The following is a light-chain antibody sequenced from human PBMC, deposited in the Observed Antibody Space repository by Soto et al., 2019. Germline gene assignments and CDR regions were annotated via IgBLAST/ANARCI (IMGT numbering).Light chain of an antibody. J-gene: IGKJ1*01. CDR2: GAS. V-gene: IGKV3-20*01. CDR1: QSISSSY. Sequence: EIVLTQSPGTLSLSPGERATLSCRASQSISSSYLAWYQQKPGQAPRLPMYGASSRATGIPDTFSGSGSGTDFTLTISRLEPEDFAVYYCQQYASSPRTFGQGTRVEFK. CDR3: QQYASSPRT.